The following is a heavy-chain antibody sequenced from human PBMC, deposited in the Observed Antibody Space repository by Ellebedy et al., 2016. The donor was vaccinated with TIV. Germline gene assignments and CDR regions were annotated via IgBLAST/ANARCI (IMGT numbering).Heavy chain of an antibody. CDR2: INHSGST. J-gene: IGHJ4*02. Sequence: SETLTLTCTVSGGSISSGGYYWSWIRQPPGKGLEWIGEINHSGSTNYNPSLKSRVTISVDTSKNQFSLKLSSVTAADTAVYYCARVTGAAADLDYWGQGTLVTASS. CDR3: ARVTGAAADLDY. D-gene: IGHD6-25*01. CDR1: GGSISSGGYY. V-gene: IGHV4-39*07.